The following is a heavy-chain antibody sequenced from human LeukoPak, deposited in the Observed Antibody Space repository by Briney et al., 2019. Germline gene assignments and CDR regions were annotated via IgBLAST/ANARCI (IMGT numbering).Heavy chain of an antibody. CDR2: IYSGGST. CDR3: ARDATATDYDILTGHQYYYYYGMDV. V-gene: IGHV3-53*01. D-gene: IGHD3-9*01. J-gene: IGHJ6*04. Sequence: GGSLRLSGSASGFTVISNYMSRVRQAPGKGLEWVSVIYSGGSTYYADSVKGRFTISRDNSKNTLYLQMNSLRAEDTAVYYCARDATATDYDILTGHQYYYYYGMDVWGKGTTVTVSS. CDR1: GFTVISNY.